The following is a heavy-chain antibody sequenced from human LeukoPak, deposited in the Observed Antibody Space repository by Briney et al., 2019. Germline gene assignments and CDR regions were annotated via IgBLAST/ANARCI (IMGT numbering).Heavy chain of an antibody. V-gene: IGHV3-30-3*01. D-gene: IGHD4-17*01. J-gene: IGHJ6*02. Sequence: GGSLRLSCAASGFTFSSYAMHWVRQAPGKGLERVTVISYDGSNKYYADSVKGRFTISRDNSKNTLYLQMNSLRAEATAVYYCARDYGDDYYYYGMDVWGQGTTVTVSS. CDR2: ISYDGSNK. CDR1: GFTFSSYA. CDR3: ARDYGDDYYYYGMDV.